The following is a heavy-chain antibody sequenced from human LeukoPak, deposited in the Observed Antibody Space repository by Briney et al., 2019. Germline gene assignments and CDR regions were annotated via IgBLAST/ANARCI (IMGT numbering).Heavy chain of an antibody. CDR2: LKEDGSEK. Sequence: PGGSLRLSCAASGFTFSRYWMRWVRPAPGKGLEWVANLKEDGSEKYYVDSLKGRFTISRDNAKNSLYLQMSSLRAEDTALYYCVSCGTTTCIIRFDHWGQGTLVTVSS. D-gene: IGHD2-2*01. CDR1: GFTFSRYW. CDR3: VSCGTTTCIIRFDH. J-gene: IGHJ4*02. V-gene: IGHV3-7*01.